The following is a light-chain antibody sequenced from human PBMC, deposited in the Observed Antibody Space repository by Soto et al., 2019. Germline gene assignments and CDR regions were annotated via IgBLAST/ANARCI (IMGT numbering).Light chain of an antibody. CDR2: DAS. CDR3: QQRSNWPPD. Sequence: EIVLTQSLATLPLSPGERATLSCRASQSVSSYLAWYQQKPGQAPRLLIYDASNRATGIPARFSGSGSGTDFTLTISSLEPEDFAVYYCQQRSNWPPDFGPGTKVD. J-gene: IGKJ3*01. CDR1: QSVSSY. V-gene: IGKV3-11*01.